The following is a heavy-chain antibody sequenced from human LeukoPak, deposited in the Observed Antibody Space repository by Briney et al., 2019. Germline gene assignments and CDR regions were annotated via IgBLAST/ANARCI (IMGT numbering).Heavy chain of an antibody. D-gene: IGHD3-10*01. CDR1: GFTFSSYG. J-gene: IGHJ4*02. CDR3: ARGYGSGEDGDY. CDR2: INWNGGST. V-gene: IGHV3-20*04. Sequence: GGSLRLSCAASGFTFSSYGMSWVRQAPGKGLEWVSGINWNGGSTGYADSVKGRFTISRDNGKNALYLQMNSLRVEDTAMYYCARGYGSGEDGDYWGQGTLVTVSS.